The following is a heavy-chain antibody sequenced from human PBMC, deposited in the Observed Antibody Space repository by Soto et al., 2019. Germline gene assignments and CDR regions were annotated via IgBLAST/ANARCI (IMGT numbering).Heavy chain of an antibody. CDR1: GGSISSYY. CDR2: IYYSGST. CDR3: ARRWGRTFDY. V-gene: IGHV4-59*08. J-gene: IGHJ4*02. D-gene: IGHD7-27*01. Sequence: QVQLQESGPGLMKPSETLSLTCTVSGGSISSYYWSWIRQPPGKGLEWIGYIYYSGSTNYNPSLKGRVTISVATSKNQFSLTLSSVTAADTAVYYCARRWGRTFDYWGPGTLVTVSS.